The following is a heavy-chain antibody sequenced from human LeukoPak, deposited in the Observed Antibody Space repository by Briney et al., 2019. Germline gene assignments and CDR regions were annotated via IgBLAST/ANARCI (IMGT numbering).Heavy chain of an antibody. Sequence: PGGSLRLSCAASGFTFSGYWMSWLRQAQGRGLEWVANIKQDGSEKSYVDSVKGRFAISRDNAKNSLYLQMNSLRAEDTAVYYCTRGTNNDYWGQGTLVTVSS. CDR3: TRGTNNDY. CDR1: GFTFSGYW. J-gene: IGHJ4*02. CDR2: IKQDGSEK. V-gene: IGHV3-7*01.